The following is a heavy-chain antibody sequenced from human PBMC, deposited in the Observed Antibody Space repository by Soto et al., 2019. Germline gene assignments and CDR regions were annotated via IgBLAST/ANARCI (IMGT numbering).Heavy chain of an antibody. D-gene: IGHD3-3*01. CDR1: GFSLGNARMG. CDR3: ARIYYDFWSGYSSCWFDP. Sequence: SGPTLVNPTETLTLTCTVSGFSLGNARMGVSWIRQPPGKALEWLAHIFSNDEKSYSTSLKSRLTISKDTSKSQVVLTMTNMDPVDTATYYCARIYYDFWSGYSSCWFDPWGQGTLVTVSS. CDR2: IFSNDEK. V-gene: IGHV2-26*01. J-gene: IGHJ5*02.